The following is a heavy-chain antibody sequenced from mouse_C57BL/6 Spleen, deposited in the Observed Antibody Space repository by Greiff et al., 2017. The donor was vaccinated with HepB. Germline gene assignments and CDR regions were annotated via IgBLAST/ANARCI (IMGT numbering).Heavy chain of an antibody. CDR3: ARDYGNSFAY. Sequence: QVHVKQPGAELVKPGASVKLSCKASGYTFTSYWMHWVKQRPGQGLEWIGMIHPNSGSTNYNEKFKSKATLTVDKSSSTAYMQLSSLTSEDSAVYYCARDYGNSFAYWGQGTLVTVSA. CDR1: GYTFTSYW. V-gene: IGHV1-64*01. CDR2: IHPNSGST. D-gene: IGHD2-1*01. J-gene: IGHJ3*01.